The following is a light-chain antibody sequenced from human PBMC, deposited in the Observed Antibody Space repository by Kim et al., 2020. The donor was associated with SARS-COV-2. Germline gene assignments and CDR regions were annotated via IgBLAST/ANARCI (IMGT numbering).Light chain of an antibody. CDR1: SSDLGNYDY. CDR3: SSHTSTNTLVV. V-gene: IGLV2-14*03. CDR2: AVS. J-gene: IGLJ3*02. Sequence: LTQPASVSGSPGQSITISCTGISSDLGNYDYVSWYQQHPGKAPKLIIYAVSNRPSGVSNRFSGSKSGNTASLTISGLQAEDEADYYCSSHTSTNTLVVFGGGTKLTVL.